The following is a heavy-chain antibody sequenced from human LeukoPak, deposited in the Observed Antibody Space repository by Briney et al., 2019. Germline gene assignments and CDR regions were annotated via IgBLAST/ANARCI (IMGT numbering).Heavy chain of an antibody. CDR1: GYTFTGYY. J-gene: IGHJ3*02. CDR3: ARGGKFMISMVRGALASRDGLDI. D-gene: IGHD3-10*01. CDR2: INPNSGGT. V-gene: IGHV1-2*02. Sequence: ASVKVSCNASGYTFTGYYMEWVRQAPGQGLEWMGWINPNSGGTKYEQKFQGRVTMTRDTSISTAYMELSRLRFDDTAMYYCARGGKFMISMVRGALASRDGLDIWGRGTMVTVSS.